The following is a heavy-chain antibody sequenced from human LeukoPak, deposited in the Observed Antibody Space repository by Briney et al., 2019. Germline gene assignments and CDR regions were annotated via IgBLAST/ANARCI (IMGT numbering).Heavy chain of an antibody. D-gene: IGHD3-22*01. CDR2: IYYSGST. V-gene: IGHV4-59*01. Sequence: SETLSLTCTVSGGSISSYYWSWIRQPPGKGLEWIGYIYYSGSTNYNPSLKSRVTISVDTSKNQFSLKLSSVTAADTAVYYCARASYYYDSSGYYSPLDYWGQGTLVTVSS. J-gene: IGHJ4*02. CDR3: ARASYYYDSSGYYSPLDY. CDR1: GGSISSYY.